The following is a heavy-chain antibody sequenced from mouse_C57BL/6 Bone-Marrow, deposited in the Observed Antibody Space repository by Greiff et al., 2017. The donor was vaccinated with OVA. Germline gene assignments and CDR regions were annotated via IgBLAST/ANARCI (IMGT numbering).Heavy chain of an antibody. CDR1: GFNIKDDY. D-gene: IGHD2-1*01. Sequence: EVKLVESGAELVRPGASVKLSCTASGFNIKDDYMHWVKQRPEQGLEWIGWIDPENGDTEYASKFQGKATITADTSSNTAYPQLSSLTSEDTAVYYCTSYGNFDYWGQGTTLTVSS. CDR2: IDPENGDT. J-gene: IGHJ2*01. CDR3: TSYGNFDY. V-gene: IGHV14-4*01.